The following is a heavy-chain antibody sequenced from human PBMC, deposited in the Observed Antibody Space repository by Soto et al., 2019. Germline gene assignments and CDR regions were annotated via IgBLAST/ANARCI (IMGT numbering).Heavy chain of an antibody. CDR1: GGSISSSSYH. J-gene: IGHJ6*02. V-gene: IGHV4-39*01. CDR3: ASGLGYSSSWVRGSYYYYGMDV. CDR2: IYYRGST. Sequence: PSETLSLTCTVSGGSISSSSYHWGWIRQPPGKGLEWIGSIYYRGSTYYKPSLKSRVTISVDTSKNQFSLKLSSVTATDTAVYYCASGLGYSSSWVRGSYYYYGMDVWGQGTTVTVSS. D-gene: IGHD6-13*01.